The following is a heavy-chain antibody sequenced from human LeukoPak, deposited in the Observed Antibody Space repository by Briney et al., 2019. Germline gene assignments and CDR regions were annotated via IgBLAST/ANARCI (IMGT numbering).Heavy chain of an antibody. J-gene: IGHJ6*02. CDR1: GFTFSTYD. Sequence: GSLRLSSAASGFTFSTYDMHWVRQAPGKGLEWVSGINPAGDTYYPGSVKGRFTISREDAKNSFYLQMNSLRAGDTAVYYCARGDCTGGSCSSMDVWGQGTTVTVSS. CDR2: INPAGDT. CDR3: ARGDCTGGSCSSMDV. V-gene: IGHV3-13*04. D-gene: IGHD2-15*01.